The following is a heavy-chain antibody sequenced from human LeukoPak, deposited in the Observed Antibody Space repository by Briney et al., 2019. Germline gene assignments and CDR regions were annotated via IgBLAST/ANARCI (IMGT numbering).Heavy chain of an antibody. CDR3: AKDLDYSSGRYISVGFDY. D-gene: IGHD6-19*01. CDR2: ISGSSGST. Sequence: SGGSLRRSCAASGFTFSSYAMSWVRQAPGKGLEWVSAISGSSGSTYYADSVKGRFTISRDNSKNTLYLQMNSLRAEDTAVYYCAKDLDYSSGRYISVGFDYWGQGTLVTVSS. CDR1: GFTFSSYA. V-gene: IGHV3-23*01. J-gene: IGHJ4*02.